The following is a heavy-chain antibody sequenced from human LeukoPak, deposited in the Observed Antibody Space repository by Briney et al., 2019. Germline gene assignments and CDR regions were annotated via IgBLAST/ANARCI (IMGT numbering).Heavy chain of an antibody. D-gene: IGHD3-10*01. CDR2: IYYSGST. J-gene: IGHJ4*02. CDR3: AIMVRGVSSFDY. Sequence: SETLSLTCTVSGGSISSYYWSWIRQPPGKGLEWIGYIYYSGSTNYNPSLKSRVTISVDTSKNQLSLKLSYVTAADTAVYYCAIMVRGVSSFDYWGQGTLVTVSS. V-gene: IGHV4-59*01. CDR1: GGSISSYY.